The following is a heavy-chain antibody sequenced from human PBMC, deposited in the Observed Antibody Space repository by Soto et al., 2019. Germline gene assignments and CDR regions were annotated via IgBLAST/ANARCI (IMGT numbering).Heavy chain of an antibody. CDR2: VQYGGST. CDR3: AVLLQGGGGDGN. CDR1: GASVNNRNYH. V-gene: IGHV4-61*01. Sequence: QVQLQESGPGLVKPSETLSLTCTVSGASVNNRNYHWSWIRQPPGRGLEWIGQVQYGGSTEFASSSLKSRLTLSIDASKNQFSLKLSSVTAADTVIYYCAVLLQGGGGDGNWGQGTLVTVSS. D-gene: IGHD3-10*01. J-gene: IGHJ4*02.